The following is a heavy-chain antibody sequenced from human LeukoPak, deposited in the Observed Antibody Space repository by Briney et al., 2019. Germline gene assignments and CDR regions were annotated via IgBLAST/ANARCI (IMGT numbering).Heavy chain of an antibody. CDR3: ARDNTVGAAIEY. J-gene: IGHJ4*02. D-gene: IGHD1-26*01. V-gene: IGHV3-30-3*01. Sequence: GGSLRLSCAASGFTFSSYAMHWVRQAPGKGLEWVAVISYDRTHIYYADSMKGRFTISRDNSKNTLYLQMNSLRAEDTAVYYCARDNTVGAAIEYWGQGTLVTVSS. CDR2: ISYDRTHI. CDR1: GFTFSSYA.